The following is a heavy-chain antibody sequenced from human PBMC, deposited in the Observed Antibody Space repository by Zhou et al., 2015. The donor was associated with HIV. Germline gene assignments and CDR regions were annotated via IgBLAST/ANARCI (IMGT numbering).Heavy chain of an antibody. D-gene: IGHD1-20*01. Sequence: QVQLVQSGAEVKKPGSSVKVSCKASGGTFSSYAISWVRQAPGQGLEWMGGIIPIFGTANYAQKFQGRVTITADESTSTAYMELSSLRSEDTAVYYCARDPIKPITAGHYYYGMDVVGTKGPRSTVSS. CDR1: GGTFSSYA. J-gene: IGHJ6*02. V-gene: IGHV1-69*01. CDR3: ARDPIKPITAGHYYYGMDV. CDR2: IIPIFGTA.